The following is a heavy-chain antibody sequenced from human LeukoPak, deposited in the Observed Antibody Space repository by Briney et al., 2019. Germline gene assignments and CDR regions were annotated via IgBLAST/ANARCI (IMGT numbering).Heavy chain of an antibody. Sequence: ASVKVSCKASGYTFTGYFMHWVRQAPGQGLEWMGWINPNSGGTNYAQKFQGRVTMTRDTSISTAYMEPSRLRSDDTAVYYCARGPIVVVVAATPYNWFDPWGQGTLVTVSS. CDR2: INPNSGGT. D-gene: IGHD2-15*01. J-gene: IGHJ5*02. V-gene: IGHV1-2*02. CDR1: GYTFTGYF. CDR3: ARGPIVVVVAATPYNWFDP.